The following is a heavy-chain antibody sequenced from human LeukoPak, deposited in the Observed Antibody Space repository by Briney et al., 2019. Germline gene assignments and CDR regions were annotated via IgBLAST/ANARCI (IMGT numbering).Heavy chain of an antibody. CDR2: ISSSSSDI. J-gene: IGHJ4*02. V-gene: IGHV3-21*01. Sequence: GGSLRLSCAASGFTFSSYNMNWVRQAPGKGLEWVSSISSSSSDIYYADSVKGRFTISRDNAKNSLFLQMNNLRAEDTAVYYCARAAAGNRGWDWYYFDYWGQGTLVSVSS. CDR1: GFTFSSYN. CDR3: ARAAAGNRGWDWYYFDY. D-gene: IGHD6-13*01.